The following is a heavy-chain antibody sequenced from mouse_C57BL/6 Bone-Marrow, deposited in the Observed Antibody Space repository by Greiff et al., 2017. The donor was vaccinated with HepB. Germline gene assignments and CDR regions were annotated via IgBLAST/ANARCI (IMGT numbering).Heavy chain of an antibody. V-gene: IGHV5-12*01. Sequence: EVQLVESGGGLVQPGGSLKLSCAASGFTFSDYYMYWVRQTPEKRLEWVAYISNGGGSTYYPDTVKGRFTISRDNDKNTLDLQMSRLKSEDTAMYYCARHGNYAMDYWGQGTSVTVSS. CDR3: ARHGNYAMDY. D-gene: IGHD4-1*01. CDR1: GFTFSDYY. J-gene: IGHJ4*01. CDR2: ISNGGGST.